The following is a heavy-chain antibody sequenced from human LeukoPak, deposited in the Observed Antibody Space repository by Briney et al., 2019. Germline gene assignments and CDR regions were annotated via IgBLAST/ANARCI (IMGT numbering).Heavy chain of an antibody. CDR2: IYPRDSDT. Sequence: GESLKISCRGSGYTFANYWIAWVRQMPRKGLEWMGLIYPRDSDTTYNPAFPGQVTFSADTSINIAYLQLSGLKASDTAIYYCARRYSKLGDQRDAFDIWGQGTMVTVSP. CDR3: ARRYSKLGDQRDAFDI. D-gene: IGHD3-16*01. J-gene: IGHJ3*02. CDR1: GYTFANYW. V-gene: IGHV5-51*01.